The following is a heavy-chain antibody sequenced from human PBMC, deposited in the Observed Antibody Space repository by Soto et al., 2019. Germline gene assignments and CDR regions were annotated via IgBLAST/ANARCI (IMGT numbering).Heavy chain of an antibody. CDR3: ARDQGIAAAGTGWYFDL. CDR2: ISYDGSNK. D-gene: IGHD6-13*01. Sequence: QVQLVESGGGVVQPGRSLRLSCAASGFTFSSYAMHWVRQAPGKGLEWVAVISYDGSNKYYADSVKGRFTISRDNSKNSLYLQMNSLRAEDTAVYYCARDQGIAAAGTGWYFDLWGRGTMSTVSS. J-gene: IGHJ2*01. V-gene: IGHV3-30-3*01. CDR1: GFTFSSYA.